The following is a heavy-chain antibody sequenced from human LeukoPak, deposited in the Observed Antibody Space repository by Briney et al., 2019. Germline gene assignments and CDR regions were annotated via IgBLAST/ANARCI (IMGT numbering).Heavy chain of an antibody. Sequence: ASVKVSCKVSGYTLTELSMHWVRQAPGKGLEWMGGFDPEDGETIYAQKFQGRVTMTEDTSTDTAYMELSSLRSEDTAVYYCVTDPRGGNGYFDYWGQGTLVTVSS. CDR3: VTDPRGGNGYFDY. V-gene: IGHV1-24*01. D-gene: IGHD3-10*01. J-gene: IGHJ4*02. CDR2: FDPEDGET. CDR1: GYTLTELS.